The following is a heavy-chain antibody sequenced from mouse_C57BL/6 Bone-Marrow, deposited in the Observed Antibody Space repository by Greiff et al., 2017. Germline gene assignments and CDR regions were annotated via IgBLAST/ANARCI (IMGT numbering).Heavy chain of an antibody. Sequence: EVQLQQSGPELVKPGASVKISCKASGYTFTDYYMNWVKQSHGKSLEWIGDINPNNGGTSYNQKFKGKATLTVDKSSSTAYMELRSLTSEDSAVYYCARGGYDGYWGRGTTLTVSS. CDR1: GYTFTDYY. CDR3: ARGGYDGY. J-gene: IGHJ2*01. V-gene: IGHV1-26*01. D-gene: IGHD3-1*01. CDR2: INPNNGGT.